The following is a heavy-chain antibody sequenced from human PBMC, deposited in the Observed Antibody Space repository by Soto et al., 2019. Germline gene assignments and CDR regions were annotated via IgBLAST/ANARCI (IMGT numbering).Heavy chain of an antibody. CDR1: GGSISSYY. CDR2: IYYSGST. Sequence: SETLSLTCTVSGGSISSYYWSWIRQPPGKGLEWIGYIYYSGSTNYNPSLKSRVTISVDTSKNQFSLKLSSVTAADTAVYYCVRFLFGRLAWFDPWGQGTLVTVSS. CDR3: VRFLFGRLAWFDP. V-gene: IGHV4-59*01. J-gene: IGHJ5*02. D-gene: IGHD1-26*01.